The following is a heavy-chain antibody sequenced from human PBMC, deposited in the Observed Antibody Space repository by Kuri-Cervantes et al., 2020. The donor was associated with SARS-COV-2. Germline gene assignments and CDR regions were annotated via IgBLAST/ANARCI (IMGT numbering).Heavy chain of an antibody. J-gene: IGHJ3*01. CDR3: AKIAHVVVIAGAFDL. CDR1: GFTFSSYW. CDR2: IKQDGSGK. Sequence: GGSLRLSCAASGFTFSSYWMSWVHQAPGKGLEWVANIKQDGSGKYYVDSVKGRLTISRDNAKNSLYLQMNSLRAEDTAVYYCAKIAHVVVIAGAFDLWGQGTMVTVSS. V-gene: IGHV3-7*03. D-gene: IGHD2-21*01.